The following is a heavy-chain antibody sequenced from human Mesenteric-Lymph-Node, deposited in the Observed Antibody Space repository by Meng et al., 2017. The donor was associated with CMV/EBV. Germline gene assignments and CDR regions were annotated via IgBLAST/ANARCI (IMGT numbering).Heavy chain of an antibody. CDR2: TGWNTKNI. CDR1: GFGFDDCA. CDR3: ARQAGTY. D-gene: IGHD6-13*01. Sequence: GGSLRLSCAACGFGFDDCAMDWVRQAPGKGLEWGSQTGWNTKNIVLVDSVRGRFTISRDNAKKSLYLQMNSLRAEDTAVYYCARQAGTYWGQGTLVTVSS. V-gene: IGHV3-9*01. J-gene: IGHJ4*02.